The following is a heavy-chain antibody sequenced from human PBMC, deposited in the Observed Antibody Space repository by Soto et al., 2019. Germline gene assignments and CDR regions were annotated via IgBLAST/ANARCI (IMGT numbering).Heavy chain of an antibody. CDR1: GYTFTSYG. V-gene: IGHV1-18*01. J-gene: IGHJ3*02. CDR2: ISAYNGNT. D-gene: IGHD6-19*01. Sequence: ASVKVSCKASGYTFTSYGISWVRQAPGQRLEWMGWISAYNGNTNYAQKLQGRVTMTTDTSTSTAFMELRSLRSDDTAVYYCARELGSGPRQDAFDIWGQGTMVTVSS. CDR3: ARELGSGPRQDAFDI.